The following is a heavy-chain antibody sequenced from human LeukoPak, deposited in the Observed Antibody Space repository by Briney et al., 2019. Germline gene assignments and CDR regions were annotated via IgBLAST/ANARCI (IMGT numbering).Heavy chain of an antibody. V-gene: IGHV3-74*01. CDR2: INNDGSST. CDR3: ARVFSGWYFYFDN. D-gene: IGHD6-19*01. CDR1: GFTFSSYW. J-gene: IGHJ4*02. Sequence: GGSLRLSCAASGFTFSSYWMHWVRQAPGKGLVWVSRINNDGSSTTYADSVKGRFTISRDNAKNTLYLQMNSLRAEDTAVYYCARVFSGWYFYFDNWGQGTLVTVSS.